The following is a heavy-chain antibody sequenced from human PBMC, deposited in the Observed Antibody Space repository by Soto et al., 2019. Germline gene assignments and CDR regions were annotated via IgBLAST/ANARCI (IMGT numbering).Heavy chain of an antibody. CDR1: GYIFSKYW. Sequence: ESLKISCKSSGYIFSKYWIGWVRQMPGKGLEWMGIIYPGDSDTRYSPSFQGQVTISADKSITTAYLQWRSLKASDTAIYYCVVYSTSSGRHFDYWGQGTLVTVSS. CDR3: VVYSTSSGRHFDY. V-gene: IGHV5-51*01. CDR2: IYPGDSDT. D-gene: IGHD6-6*01. J-gene: IGHJ4*02.